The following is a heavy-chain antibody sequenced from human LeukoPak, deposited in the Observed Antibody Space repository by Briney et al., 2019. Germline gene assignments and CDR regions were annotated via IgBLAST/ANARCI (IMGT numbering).Heavy chain of an antibody. Sequence: GGSLRLSCAASGFTFSSYAMSWVRQAPGKGLEWVSAISGSGGSTYYADSVKGRFTISRDNSKNTLYLQMNSLRAEDTAVYYCAKGSTYYYGSGSYFFDYWGQGTLVTVSS. D-gene: IGHD3-10*01. CDR2: ISGSGGST. CDR3: AKGSTYYYGSGSYFFDY. J-gene: IGHJ4*02. CDR1: GFTFSSYA. V-gene: IGHV3-23*01.